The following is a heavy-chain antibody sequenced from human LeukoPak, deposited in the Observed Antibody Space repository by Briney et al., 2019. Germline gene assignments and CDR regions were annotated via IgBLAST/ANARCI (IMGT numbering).Heavy chain of an antibody. Sequence: GGSLRLSCAASGFTFSSYGVHWVRQAPGKGLEWVAVIWYDGSNKYYADSVKGRFTISRDNSKNTLYLQMNSLRAEDTAVYYCARGDSSSWNNYFDYWGQGTLVTVSS. J-gene: IGHJ4*02. CDR3: ARGDSSSWNNYFDY. D-gene: IGHD6-13*01. V-gene: IGHV3-33*01. CDR1: GFTFSSYG. CDR2: IWYDGSNK.